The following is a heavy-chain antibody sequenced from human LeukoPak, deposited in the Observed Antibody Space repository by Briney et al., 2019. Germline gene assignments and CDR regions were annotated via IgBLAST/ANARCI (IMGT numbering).Heavy chain of an antibody. CDR1: GFIFSSYS. Sequence: GGSLRLSCAASGFIFSSYSMNWVRQAPGKGREWVSYISSSSKTIYYADSVKGRFTISRDNAKNSLYLQMNSLRAEDTAVYYCARDLLQANFDYWGQGTPVTVSS. CDR2: ISSSSKTI. J-gene: IGHJ4*02. V-gene: IGHV3-48*01. CDR3: ARDLLQANFDY. D-gene: IGHD2-15*01.